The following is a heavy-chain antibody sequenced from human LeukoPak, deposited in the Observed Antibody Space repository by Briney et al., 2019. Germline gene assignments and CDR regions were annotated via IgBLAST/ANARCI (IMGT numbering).Heavy chain of an antibody. D-gene: IGHD6-13*01. Sequence: KPSETLSLTCTVSGGSISSSSYYWGWIRQPPGKGLEWIGSIYYSGSTYYNPSLKSRVTISVDTSKNQFSLKLSSVTAADTAVYYCARHIGLYGSSWTSFDYWGQGTLVTVSS. CDR2: IYYSGST. J-gene: IGHJ4*02. CDR1: GGSISSSSYY. V-gene: IGHV4-39*01. CDR3: ARHIGLYGSSWTSFDY.